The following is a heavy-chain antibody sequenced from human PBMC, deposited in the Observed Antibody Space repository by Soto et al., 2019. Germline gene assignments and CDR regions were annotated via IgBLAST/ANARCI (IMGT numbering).Heavy chain of an antibody. CDR2: IYYSGST. J-gene: IGHJ6*02. CDR1: GGSIRSYY. V-gene: IGHV4-59*01. CDR3: ARDQGGYSYGFLNYYGMDV. Sequence: SETLSLTCTVSGGSIRSYYWSWIRQPPGKGLEWIGYIYYSGSTNYNPSLESRVTISVDTSKNQFSLKLSSVTAADTAVYYCARDQGGYSYGFLNYYGMDVWGQGTTVTVSS. D-gene: IGHD5-18*01.